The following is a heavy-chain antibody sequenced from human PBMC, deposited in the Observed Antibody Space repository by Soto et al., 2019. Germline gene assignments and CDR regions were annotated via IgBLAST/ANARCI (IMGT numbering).Heavy chain of an antibody. CDR2: IYSSGST. V-gene: IGHV4-4*07. CDR1: GGSIRNYY. D-gene: IGHD2-2*01. J-gene: IGHJ5*01. Sequence: QVQMQESGPGLVKPSETLSLTCSVAGGSIRNYYWSCIRQSAGNGMEWIGRIYSSGSTNYNPSLQRRVTMSVDTSTNLFSLKLTSVTAADTAVYYCARDATRTSGTWFDYWGQGILVTVSS. CDR3: ARDATRTSGTWFDY.